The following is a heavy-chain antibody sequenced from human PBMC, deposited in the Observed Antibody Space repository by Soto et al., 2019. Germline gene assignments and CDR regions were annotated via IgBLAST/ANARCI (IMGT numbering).Heavy chain of an antibody. CDR1: GGSISSGGYS. Sequence: SETLSLTCTVSGGSISSGGYSWSWIRQPPGKGLEWIGYIYHSGSTYYNPSLKSRVTISVDTSKNQFSLQLNSVTPEDTAVYYCARGAYNSSWHWGQGTLVTVSS. J-gene: IGHJ4*02. D-gene: IGHD6-13*01. CDR2: IYHSGST. CDR3: ARGAYNSSWH. V-gene: IGHV4-30-2*01.